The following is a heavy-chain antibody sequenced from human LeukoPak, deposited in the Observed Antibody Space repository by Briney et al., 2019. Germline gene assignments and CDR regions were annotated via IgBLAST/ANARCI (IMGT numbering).Heavy chain of an antibody. CDR2: ISAYNGNT. V-gene: IGHV1-18*01. Sequence: GASVKVSCKASGYTFTSYGISWVRQAPGQGPEWMGWISAYNGNTNYAQKLQGRVTMTTDTSTSTAYMELRSLRSDDTAVYYCARVNYYGSGSYYDYYYYMDVWGKGTTVTVSS. CDR1: GYTFTSYG. D-gene: IGHD3-10*01. J-gene: IGHJ6*03. CDR3: ARVNYYGSGSYYDYYYYMDV.